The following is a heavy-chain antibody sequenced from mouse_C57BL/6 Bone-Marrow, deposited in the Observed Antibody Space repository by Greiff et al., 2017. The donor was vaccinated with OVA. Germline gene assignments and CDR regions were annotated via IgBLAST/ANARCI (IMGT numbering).Heavy chain of an antibody. V-gene: IGHV1-55*01. CDR1: GYTFTSYW. CDR2: IYPGSGST. D-gene: IGHD1-1*01. Sequence: VQLQQSGAELVKPGASVKMSCKASGYTFTSYWITWVKQRPGQGLEWIGDIYPGSGSTNYNEKFKSKATLTVDTSSSTAYMQLSSLTSEDSAVYYCAILSITTVVATGDWGQGTTLTVSS. CDR3: AILSITTVVATGD. J-gene: IGHJ2*01.